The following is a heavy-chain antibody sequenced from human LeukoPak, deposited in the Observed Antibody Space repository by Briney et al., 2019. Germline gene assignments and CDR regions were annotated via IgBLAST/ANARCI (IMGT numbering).Heavy chain of an antibody. V-gene: IGHV3-21*01. Sequence: PGGSLRLSCATSRFTFSSHNMNWVRQTPGKGLEWVSSISSTSTYIYYADSVKGRFTISRDNAKNALYLQMNSLRAEDTAVYYCARVRYCSGGSCYILDFWGQGTLVTVSS. CDR3: ARVRYCSGGSCYILDF. CDR1: RFTFSSHN. J-gene: IGHJ4*02. D-gene: IGHD2-15*01. CDR2: ISSTSTYI.